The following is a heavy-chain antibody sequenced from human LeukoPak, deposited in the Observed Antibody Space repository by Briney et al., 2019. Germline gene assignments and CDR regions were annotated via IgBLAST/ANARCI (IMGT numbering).Heavy chain of an antibody. CDR1: GFTFSGYA. CDR3: AKVLSGSYYYYFDY. Sequence: PGGSLRLSCAASGFTFSGYAMNWVRQAPGKGLEWVSYIGSSGSTIYYADSVKGRFTISRDNAENSLYLQMNSLRDEDTAVYYCAKVLSGSYYYYFDYWGQGILVTVSS. D-gene: IGHD1-26*01. V-gene: IGHV3-48*02. CDR2: IGSSGSTI. J-gene: IGHJ4*02.